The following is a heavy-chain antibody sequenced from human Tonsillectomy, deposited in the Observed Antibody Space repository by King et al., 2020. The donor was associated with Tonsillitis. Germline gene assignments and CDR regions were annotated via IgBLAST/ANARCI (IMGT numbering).Heavy chain of an antibody. Sequence: VQLVESGGGLVQPGGSLRLSCAASGFTFSSFAMSWVRQAPGKGLEWVSGISGDGGSTDYADSVKGPFTISRDNSKNTLYLQLNSLRAEDTAVYYCAKRHYIDSSGLRDWYFDLWGRGTLVTVSS. CDR1: GFTFSSFA. CDR3: AKRHYIDSSGLRDWYFDL. V-gene: IGHV3-23*04. J-gene: IGHJ2*01. D-gene: IGHD3-22*01. CDR2: ISGDGGST.